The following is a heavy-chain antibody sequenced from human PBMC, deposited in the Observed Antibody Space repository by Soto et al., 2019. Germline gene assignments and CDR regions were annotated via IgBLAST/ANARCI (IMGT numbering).Heavy chain of an antibody. J-gene: IGHJ3*02. D-gene: IGHD3-10*01. Sequence: QVQLVQSGAEVKKPGASVKVSCKASGYTFTTYGISWVRQAPGQGLEWMGWITAYNGNTNSAQNLQGRVTMTTDTATSTAYMELRSLRSDDTAVYYCARDRNYYGSGSYPNDAFDIWGQGTMVTVSS. CDR3: ARDRNYYGSGSYPNDAFDI. CDR2: ITAYNGNT. CDR1: GYTFTTYG. V-gene: IGHV1-18*01.